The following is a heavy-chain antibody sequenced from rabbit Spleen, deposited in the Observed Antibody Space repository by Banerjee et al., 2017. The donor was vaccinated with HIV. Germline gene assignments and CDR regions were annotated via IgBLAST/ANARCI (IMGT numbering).Heavy chain of an antibody. CDR3: ARDLAAVIGWNFNL. CDR2: INTATGKA. D-gene: IGHD1-1*01. Sequence: QEQLVESGGGLVKPGASLTLTCKASGFSFSNKAVMCWVRQAPGKGLEWIACINTATGKAVYASWAKGRFTISKTSSTTVTLQMTSPTAADTATYFCARDLAAVIGWNFNLWGPGTLVTVS. J-gene: IGHJ4*01. CDR1: GFSFSNKAV. V-gene: IGHV1S45*01.